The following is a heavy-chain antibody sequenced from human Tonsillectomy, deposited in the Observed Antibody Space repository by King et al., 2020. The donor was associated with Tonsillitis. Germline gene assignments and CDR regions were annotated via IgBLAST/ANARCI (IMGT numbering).Heavy chain of an antibody. V-gene: IGHV3-7*01. CDR1: GFTFSTYW. D-gene: IGHD3-3*01. CDR2: IKQDGSEK. CDR3: AREEEENYDGI. J-gene: IGHJ3*02. Sequence: VQLVESGGGLVQPGGSLRLSCAASGFTFSTYWMSWVRQAPGKGLEWVANIKQDGSEKYYVDSVKGRFTISRDNAKNSLYLQMNSLGGEDTAVYYCAREEEENYDGIWGQGTMVTVSS.